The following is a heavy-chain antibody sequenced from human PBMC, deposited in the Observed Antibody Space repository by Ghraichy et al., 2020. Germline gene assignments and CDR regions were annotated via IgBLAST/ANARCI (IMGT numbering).Heavy chain of an antibody. D-gene: IGHD6-13*01. CDR3: ARLQAAAGSDY. CDR2: LYYSGTT. CDR1: GGSISSSSHY. V-gene: IGHV4-39*01. J-gene: IGHJ4*02. Sequence: SETLSLTCTVSGGSISSSSHYWGWIRQPPGKGLVWIGSLYYSGTTYYSPTLKNRVTISVDTSKNQFSLRLSSVTASDTAIYFCARLQAAAGSDYWGQGTLVTVSS.